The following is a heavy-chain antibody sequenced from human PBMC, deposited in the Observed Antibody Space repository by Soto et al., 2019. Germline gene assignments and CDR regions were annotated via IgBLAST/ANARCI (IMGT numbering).Heavy chain of an antibody. V-gene: IGHV1-69*05. J-gene: IGHJ6*02. CDR2: IIAIFGTT. D-gene: IGHD2-2*01. Sequence: SVKVSCKASGYTFTSYGISWVRQAPGQGLEWMGWIIAIFGTTNYAQKFQGRVTMTTDESTSTAYMELSSLRSEDTAVYYCARGYCSSTSCYAGYYYYGMDVWGQGTTVTVSS. CDR1: GYTFTSYG. CDR3: ARGYCSSTSCYAGYYYYGMDV.